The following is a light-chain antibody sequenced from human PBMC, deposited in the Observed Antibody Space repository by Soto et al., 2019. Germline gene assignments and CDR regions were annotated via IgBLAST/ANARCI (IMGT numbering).Light chain of an antibody. CDR3: QQYGTSPVT. V-gene: IGKV3-20*01. CDR1: QSIRDNY. Sequence: VVLTQSPGTLSLSPGDRATLSCRASQSIRDNYLAWYQQRPGQAPRLLIYRASNRATGFPDRFSGSGSGTGFTLTISRLEPEDFAVYFCQQYGTSPVTFGQGTRLEI. CDR2: RAS. J-gene: IGKJ5*01.